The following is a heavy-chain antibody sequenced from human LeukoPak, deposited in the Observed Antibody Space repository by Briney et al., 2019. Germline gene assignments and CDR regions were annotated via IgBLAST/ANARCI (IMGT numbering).Heavy chain of an antibody. CDR3: ARHVSYDYGDYGHFDY. CDR2: IYYSGST. CDR1: GGSFSGYY. V-gene: IGHV4-59*08. D-gene: IGHD4-17*01. J-gene: IGHJ4*02. Sequence: SETLSLTCAVYGGSFSGYYWSWIRQPPGKGLEWIGYIYYSGSTNYNPSLQSRVTISVDTSKNQFSLKLSSVTAADTAVYYCARHVSYDYGDYGHFDYWGQGTLVTVSS.